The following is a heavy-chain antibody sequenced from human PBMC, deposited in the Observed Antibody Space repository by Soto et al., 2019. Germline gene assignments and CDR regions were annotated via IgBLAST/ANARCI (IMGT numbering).Heavy chain of an antibody. V-gene: IGHV3-7*01. CDR1: GLPFSRSW. D-gene: IGHD4-17*01. J-gene: IGHJ6*02. Sequence: EVQLVESGGGLVQPGGSLRLSCAASGLPFSRSWMTWVRQATGKGLEWMASIKEDGSEKYYVDSVKGRFTISRDNAKNSLFLQMNSLRAEDTAVHFCARDFIYYGEHYCLAMDVWGQGTTVTVSS. CDR3: ARDFIYYGEHYCLAMDV. CDR2: IKEDGSEK.